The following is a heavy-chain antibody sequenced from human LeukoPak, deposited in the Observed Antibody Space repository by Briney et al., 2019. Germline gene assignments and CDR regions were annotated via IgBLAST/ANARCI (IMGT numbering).Heavy chain of an antibody. CDR3: ARDGWGIGDDAFDI. V-gene: IGHV4-61*02. CDR1: GGSISSGSYY. CDR2: IYTSGST. D-gene: IGHD6-13*01. Sequence: PSETLSLTCTVSGGSISSGSYYWSWIRQPAGKGLEWIGRIYTSGSTNYNPSLKSRVIISVDTSKNQFSLKLSSVTAADTAVHYCARDGWGIGDDAFDIWGQGTMVTVSS. J-gene: IGHJ3*02.